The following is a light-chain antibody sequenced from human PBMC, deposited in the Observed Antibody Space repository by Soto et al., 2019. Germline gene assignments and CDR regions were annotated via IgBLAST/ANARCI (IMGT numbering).Light chain of an antibody. CDR3: QQSSNWPPWT. CDR2: DAS. Sequence: EIVLTQSPATLSLSPGERATLSCRASQSVSSYLAWYQQKPGQAPRLLIYDASNRATGIPARFSGSGSGTDFTLTISSLEPEDFAVYYCQQSSNWPPWTFVQGTKVEIK. CDR1: QSVSSY. J-gene: IGKJ1*01. V-gene: IGKV3-11*01.